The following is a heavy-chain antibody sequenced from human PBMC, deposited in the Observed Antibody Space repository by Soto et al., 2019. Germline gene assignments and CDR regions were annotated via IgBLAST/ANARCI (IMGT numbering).Heavy chain of an antibody. V-gene: IGHV3-23*01. Sequence: GGSLRLSCAASGFTFSSYAMSWVRQAPGKGLEWVSAISGSGGSTYYADSVKGRFTISRDNSKNTLYLQMNNLRADDTAVYYCARGMYNWFDPWGQGTLVTVSS. CDR1: GFTFSSYA. J-gene: IGHJ5*02. CDR3: ARGMYNWFDP. CDR2: ISGSGGST.